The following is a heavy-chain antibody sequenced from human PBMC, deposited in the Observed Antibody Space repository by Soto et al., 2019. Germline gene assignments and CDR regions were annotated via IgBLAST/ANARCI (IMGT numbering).Heavy chain of an antibody. CDR1: GYTFTSYG. CDR2: ISAYNGNT. J-gene: IGHJ4*02. Sequence: QVQLVQSGAEVKKPGASVKVSCKASGYTFTSYGISWVRQAPGQGLEWMGWISAYNGNTNYAQKLQGGVTMTTDISTSTAYMELRSMRSGDTAVYYCARVDYYDRPCVYWGQGTLVTVSS. CDR3: ARVDYYDRPCVY. V-gene: IGHV1-18*01. D-gene: IGHD3-22*01.